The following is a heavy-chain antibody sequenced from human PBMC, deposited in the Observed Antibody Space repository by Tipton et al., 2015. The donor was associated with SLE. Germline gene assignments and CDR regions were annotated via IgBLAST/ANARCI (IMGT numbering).Heavy chain of an antibody. CDR3: VRINSGASRLFDY. Sequence: LRLSCTVSGGYIKSTSYHWGWIRQPPGKGLEWIGSIYYDGSTYYNPSLKSRLTISVDTSKNQFSLKLSSVTAADTAVYYCVRINSGASRLFDYWGQGMLVAVSS. CDR1: GGYIKSTSYH. J-gene: IGHJ4*02. CDR2: IYYDGST. V-gene: IGHV4-39*07. D-gene: IGHD1-26*01.